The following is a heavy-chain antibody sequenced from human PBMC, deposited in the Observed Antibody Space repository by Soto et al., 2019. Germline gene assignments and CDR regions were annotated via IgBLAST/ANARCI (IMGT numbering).Heavy chain of an antibody. J-gene: IGHJ3*02. CDR2: IRSNAYGGTA. Sequence: EVQLVESGGGLVQPGRSLRLSCTASGFTFGDYAMGWFRQAPGKGLERVGFIRSNAYGGTAEYAASVKGRFTISRDDSKSIAYLQMNSLETEDTAVYYCTKRYFGGLDAFDIWGQGTMVTVSS. D-gene: IGHD3-9*01. V-gene: IGHV3-49*03. CDR3: TKRYFGGLDAFDI. CDR1: GFTFGDYA.